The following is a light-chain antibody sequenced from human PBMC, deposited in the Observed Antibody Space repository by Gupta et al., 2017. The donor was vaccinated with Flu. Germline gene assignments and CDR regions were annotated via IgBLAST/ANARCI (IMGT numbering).Light chain of an antibody. CDR2: HAS. CDR1: QTVGIN. Sequence: ETVMTQSPATLSVSPGERVTLSCRASQTVGINLAWYKQRPGQAPRLLIYHASTRDSGAPARFSGSGYGKEFTLTISSRQPEDFAIYYCQQDKDWPPWTFGQGTKVEIK. V-gene: IGKV3-15*01. J-gene: IGKJ1*01. CDR3: QQDKDWPPWT.